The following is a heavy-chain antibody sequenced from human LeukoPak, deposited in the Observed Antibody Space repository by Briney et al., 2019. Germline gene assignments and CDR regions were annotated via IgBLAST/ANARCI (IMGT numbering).Heavy chain of an antibody. D-gene: IGHD5-12*01. CDR2: IYSGGST. Sequence: GGAPRLSSASPFFFRDCNNRDRGPPAPRGGGEWVSLIYSGGSTYYADSVKDRFTISRDNSKNTLYLQMNSLRAEDTAVYYCARGPSGYHNTGGQGTLVTVSS. CDR3: ARGPSGYHNT. CDR1: FFFRDCNN. V-gene: IGHV3-66*01. J-gene: IGHJ4*02.